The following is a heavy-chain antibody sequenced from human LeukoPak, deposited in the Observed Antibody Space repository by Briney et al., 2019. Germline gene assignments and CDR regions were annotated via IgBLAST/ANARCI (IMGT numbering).Heavy chain of an antibody. J-gene: IGHJ4*02. CDR1: RFVFGNFA. D-gene: IGHD2-8*01. Sequence: PGGSLRLSCAASRFVFGNFAMHWVRQPPGKGLEWVSGINWDGTTKAYADSVKGRFTISRDSVTNSLFLQMSSLRADDTAFYYCVKQTLNGIFYYFDHWGQRSLVTVSS. V-gene: IGHV3-9*01. CDR2: INWDGTTK. CDR3: VKQTLNGIFYYFDH.